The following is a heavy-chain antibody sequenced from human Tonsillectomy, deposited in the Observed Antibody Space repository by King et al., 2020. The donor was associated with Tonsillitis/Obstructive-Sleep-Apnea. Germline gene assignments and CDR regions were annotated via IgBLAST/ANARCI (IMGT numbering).Heavy chain of an antibody. CDR1: GFTFSSYG. CDR2: ISYDGSNK. V-gene: IGHV3-30*18. J-gene: IGHJ4*02. D-gene: IGHD2-2*01. CDR3: AKDLGPDAHNVLAYYFDY. Sequence: VQLVESGGGVVQPGRSLRLSCAASGFTFSSYGMHWVRQAPGKGLEGVAVISYDGSNKDYADSVKGRFTISRANSKNTLYLQMNSLVAEDTAGYYCAKDLGPDAHNVLAYYFDYWGQGTLVTVSS.